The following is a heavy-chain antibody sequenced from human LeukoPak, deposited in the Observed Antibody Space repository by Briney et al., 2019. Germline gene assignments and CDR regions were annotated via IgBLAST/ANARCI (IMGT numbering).Heavy chain of an antibody. CDR1: GGSFSGYY. J-gene: IGHJ4*02. CDR2: IYYSGST. V-gene: IGHV4-30-4*08. D-gene: IGHD4-11*01. Sequence: SETLSLTCAVYGGSFSGYYWSWIRQPPGKGLEWIGYIYYSGSTYYNPSLKSRVTISVDTSKNQFSLKLSSVTAADTVVYYCARSTVTQASCDYWGQGTLVTVPS. CDR3: ARSTVTQASCDY.